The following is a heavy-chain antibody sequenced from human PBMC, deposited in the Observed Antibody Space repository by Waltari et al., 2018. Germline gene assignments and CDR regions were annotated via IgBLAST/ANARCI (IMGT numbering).Heavy chain of an antibody. V-gene: IGHV3-7*01. Sequence: EVQLVESGGGLVQPGGSLRLSCAASGFTLSRLWMSWVRQAPGKGPEWVANIMTDGSEEYYVDSVRVRFTISRDNAKNSLYLQMNSLRPEDTAVYYCARDQWFAFDIWGHGTMVTVSS. CDR1: GFTLSRLW. CDR2: IMTDGSEE. J-gene: IGHJ3*02. CDR3: ARDQWFAFDI. D-gene: IGHD3-22*01.